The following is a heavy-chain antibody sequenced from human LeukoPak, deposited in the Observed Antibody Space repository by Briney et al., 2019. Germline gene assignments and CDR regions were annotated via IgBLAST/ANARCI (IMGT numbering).Heavy chain of an antibody. D-gene: IGHD3-10*01. CDR2: IYYSGIT. J-gene: IGHJ4*02. CDR3: ARSRITMVRGVHFDY. V-gene: IGHV4-39*07. Sequence: SETLSLTCTVSGGSLSSNGYYWGWIRQSPGEGLEWIGNIYYSGITYYNASLKSRVTISVDTPKNQFSLKLSSVTAADTAVYYCARSRITMVRGVHFDYWGQGTLVTVSS. CDR1: GGSLSSNGYY.